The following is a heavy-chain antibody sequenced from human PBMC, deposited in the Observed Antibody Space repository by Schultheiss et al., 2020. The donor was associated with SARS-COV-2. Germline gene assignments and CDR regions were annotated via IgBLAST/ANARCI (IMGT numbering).Heavy chain of an antibody. CDR2: IYHSGST. CDR3: ASSLLWFRELGWFDP. V-gene: IGHV4-59*12. J-gene: IGHJ5*02. Sequence: SETLSLTCTVSGGSISSYYWSWIRQPPGKGLEWIGYIYHSGSTYYNPSLKSRVTISVDRSKNQFSLKLSSVTAADTAVYYCASSLLWFRELGWFDPWGQGTLVTVSS. CDR1: GGSISSYY. D-gene: IGHD3-10*01.